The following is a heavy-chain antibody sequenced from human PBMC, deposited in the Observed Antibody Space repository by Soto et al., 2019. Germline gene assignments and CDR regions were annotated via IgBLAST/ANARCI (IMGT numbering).Heavy chain of an antibody. CDR1: GFTFSTYS. CDR2: ISSSSTYK. Sequence: GGSLRLSCAASGFTFSTYSMSWVRQAPGKGLEWVSSISSSSTYKYYADSLKGRFAISRDNAKNSLYLQMNSLRAEDTAVYYCVRDNAEYQLRLETDYWGQGTLVTVSS. V-gene: IGHV3-21*01. D-gene: IGHD2-2*01. CDR3: VRDNAEYQLRLETDY. J-gene: IGHJ4*01.